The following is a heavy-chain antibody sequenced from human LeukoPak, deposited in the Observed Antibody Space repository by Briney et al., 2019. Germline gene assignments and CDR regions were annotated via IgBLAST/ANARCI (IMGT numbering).Heavy chain of an antibody. Sequence: ASVKVSCKASGYTFTSYGISWVRQAPGQGLEWMGWISAYNGNTNYAQKLQGRVTMTTDTSTSTAYMELRSLRSDDTAVYYCARDVLKGYDSGGSKTTNGYNWFDPWGQGTLVTVSS. V-gene: IGHV1-18*01. D-gene: IGHD3-22*01. J-gene: IGHJ5*02. CDR1: GYTFTSYG. CDR3: ARDVLKGYDSGGSKTTNGYNWFDP. CDR2: ISAYNGNT.